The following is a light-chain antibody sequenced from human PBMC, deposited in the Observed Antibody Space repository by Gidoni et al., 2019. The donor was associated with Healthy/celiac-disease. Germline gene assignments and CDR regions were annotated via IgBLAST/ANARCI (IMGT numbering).Light chain of an antibody. V-gene: IGKV2-28*01. Sequence: DIVMTQSLLSLPVTPGEPASISCRSSQSRLHSNGYNYLDWYLQKPGQSPQLLIYLGSNRASGVPDRFSGSGSGTDFTLKISRVEAEDVGVYYCMQALQTRTFGPGTKVDIK. CDR3: MQALQTRT. CDR1: QSRLHSNGYNY. J-gene: IGKJ3*01. CDR2: LGS.